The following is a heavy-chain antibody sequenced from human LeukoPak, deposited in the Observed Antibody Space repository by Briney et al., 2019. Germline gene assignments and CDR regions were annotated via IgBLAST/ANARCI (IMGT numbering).Heavy chain of an antibody. V-gene: IGHV4-61*02. J-gene: IGHJ4*02. CDR2: IYTSGNT. CDR1: GGSISGGSYY. Sequence: SQTLSLTCTVSGGSISGGSYYWSWIRQPAGKGLEWIGRIYTSGNTNYNPSLKSRVTISVDTSKNQFSLRLSSVTAADTAVYYCTGAFDYWGQGTLVTVSS. CDR3: TGAFDY.